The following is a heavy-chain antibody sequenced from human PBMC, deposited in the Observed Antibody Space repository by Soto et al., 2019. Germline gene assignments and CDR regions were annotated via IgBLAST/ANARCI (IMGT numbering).Heavy chain of an antibody. CDR3: AKDGGYYGMDV. CDR1: GFTFDDYT. Sequence: GGSLRLSCAASGFTFDDYTMHWVRQAPGKGLEWVSLISWDGGTTYYADSVKGRFTISRDNSKNSLYLQMNSLRTEDTALYYCAKDGGYYGMDVWGQGTTVTVSS. J-gene: IGHJ6*02. CDR2: ISWDGGTT. D-gene: IGHD3-16*01. V-gene: IGHV3-43*01.